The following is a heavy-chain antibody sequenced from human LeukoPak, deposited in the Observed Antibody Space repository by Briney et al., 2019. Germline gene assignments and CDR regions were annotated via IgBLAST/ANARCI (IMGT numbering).Heavy chain of an antibody. J-gene: IGHJ4*02. CDR2: VYYSGSP. D-gene: IGHD2/OR15-2a*01. Sequence: SETLSLTCTVSGDSISTSSYFWGWIRQSPGKGLEWIGNVYYSGSPQYNPSLKSRVTISVDTSKNQFSLKLSSVTAADTAVYYCARERIQRDAPYYFDYWGQGTLITVSS. CDR3: ARERIQRDAPYYFDY. CDR1: GDSISTSSYF. V-gene: IGHV4-39*07.